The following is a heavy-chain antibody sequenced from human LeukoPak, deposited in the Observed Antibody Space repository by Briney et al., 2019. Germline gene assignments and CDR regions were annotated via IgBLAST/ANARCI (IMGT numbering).Heavy chain of an antibody. Sequence: GRSLRLSCAASGFPFSTYAMNWVRQAPGKGLEWVAVISYDGTNEYYADSVKGRFTISRDNSKNALYLQMNSLRAEDTAVYYCATNTYYDFWSGYDYWGQGTLVTVSS. CDR1: GFPFSTYA. CDR2: ISYDGTNE. CDR3: ATNTYYDFWSGYDY. V-gene: IGHV3-30-3*01. J-gene: IGHJ4*02. D-gene: IGHD3-3*01.